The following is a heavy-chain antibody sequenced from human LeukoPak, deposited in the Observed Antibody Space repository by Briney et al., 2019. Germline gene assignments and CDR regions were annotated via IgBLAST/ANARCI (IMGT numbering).Heavy chain of an antibody. CDR2: MIPSDGST. Sequence: GASVNVSCKASGYSFTRYFIHWVRQAPGQRLEWRGIMIPSDGSTSYAQRFQGRVTMTRDTSTSTVYMELSSLRSEDTAVYYCARGKVVTMVRGVIITYFDYWGQGTLVTVSS. CDR3: ARGKVVTMVRGVIITYFDY. V-gene: IGHV1-46*01. D-gene: IGHD3-10*01. J-gene: IGHJ4*02. CDR1: GYSFTRYF.